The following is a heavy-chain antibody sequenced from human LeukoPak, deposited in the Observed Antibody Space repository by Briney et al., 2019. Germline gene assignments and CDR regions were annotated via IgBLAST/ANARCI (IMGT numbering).Heavy chain of an antibody. CDR1: GYTLTELS. D-gene: IGHD2-2*02. J-gene: IGHJ6*02. Sequence: ASVKVSCKVSGYTLTELSMHWVRQAPGKGLEWMGGFDPEDGETIYAQKFQGRVTMTEDTSTDTAYMELSSLRSEDTAVYYCATDIRPPPLACSSTSCYNYYYYYGMDVWGQGTTVTVSS. CDR3: ATDIRPPPLACSSTSCYNYYYYYGMDV. V-gene: IGHV1-24*01. CDR2: FDPEDGET.